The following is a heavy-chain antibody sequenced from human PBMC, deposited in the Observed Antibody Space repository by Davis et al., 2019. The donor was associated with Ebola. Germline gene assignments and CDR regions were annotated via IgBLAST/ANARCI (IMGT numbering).Heavy chain of an antibody. V-gene: IGHV4-39*01. CDR2: LYYGVDT. D-gene: IGHD2-2*01. J-gene: IGHJ4*02. CDR3: ARRTLGYCSSTRCYSPFHY. CDR1: GGSITTSDYY. Sequence: MPSETLSLTCSVSGGSITTSDYYWGWLRQPPGKGLEWIGSLYYGVDTYYNPSMKSRVTISVDTSKNQVSLKLNSVTATDTSVYYCARRTLGYCSSTRCYSPFHYWGQGTLVTVSS.